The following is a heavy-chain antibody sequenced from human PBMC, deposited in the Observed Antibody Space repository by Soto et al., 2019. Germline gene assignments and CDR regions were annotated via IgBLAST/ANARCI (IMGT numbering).Heavy chain of an antibody. Sequence: SETLSLTCTVAGSSISDYFWTWIRQPPGKGLEWIGYFYYGETTNKKSSLNSRFTVSVDTSKSQFSLKVTSVTTADTAVYYCARGTYCGSDCYWTLDYWGQGKMVTVSS. CDR1: GSSISDYF. J-gene: IGHJ4*02. D-gene: IGHD2-21*02. V-gene: IGHV4-59*01. CDR2: FYYGETT. CDR3: ARGTYCGSDCYWTLDY.